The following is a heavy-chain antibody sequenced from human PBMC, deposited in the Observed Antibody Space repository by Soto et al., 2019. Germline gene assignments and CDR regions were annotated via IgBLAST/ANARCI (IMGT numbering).Heavy chain of an antibody. V-gene: IGHV4-30-4*01. Sequence: PSETLSLTCTVSGGSFSSADYYWTWIRQPPGKGLEWIGYIYYSGSTYYNPSLRSRVTISLDTSKNQFSLKLTSVTAADTAVYYCARARYSSSWYGFNYYYGMDVWGQGTTVTVSS. CDR2: IYYSGST. CDR3: ARARYSSSWYGFNYYYGMDV. D-gene: IGHD6-13*01. J-gene: IGHJ6*02. CDR1: GGSFSSADYY.